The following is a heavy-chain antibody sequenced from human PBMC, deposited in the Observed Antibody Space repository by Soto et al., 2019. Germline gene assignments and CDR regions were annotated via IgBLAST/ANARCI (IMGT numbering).Heavy chain of an antibody. CDR2: ISSSSSTI. Sequence: GGSLRLSCAASGFTFSSYWMHWVRQAPGKGLEWVSYISSSSSTIYYADSVKGRFTISRDNAKNSLYLQMNSLRDEDTAVYYCARSTAPPLFFRVVIANDYWGQGTLVTVSS. V-gene: IGHV3-48*02. CDR1: GFTFSSYW. D-gene: IGHD3-3*01. CDR3: ARSTAPPLFFRVVIANDY. J-gene: IGHJ4*02.